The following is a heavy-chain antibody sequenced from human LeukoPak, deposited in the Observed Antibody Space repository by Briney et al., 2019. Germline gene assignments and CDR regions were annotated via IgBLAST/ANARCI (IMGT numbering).Heavy chain of an antibody. V-gene: IGHV1-18*01. CDR1: GYTFTSYG. CDR3: ARDWFNDYVWGSYRYLDY. J-gene: IGHJ4*02. Sequence: GESLKISCKGSGYTFTSYGISWVRQAPGQGLEWMGWISAYNGNTNYAQKLQGRVTMTTDTSTSTAYMELRSLRSDDTAVYYCARDWFNDYVWGSYRYLDYWGQGTLVTVSS. D-gene: IGHD3-16*02. CDR2: ISAYNGNT.